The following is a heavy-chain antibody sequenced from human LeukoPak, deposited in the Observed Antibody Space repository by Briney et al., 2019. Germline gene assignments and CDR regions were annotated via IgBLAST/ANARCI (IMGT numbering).Heavy chain of an antibody. J-gene: IGHJ4*02. CDR1: GDSISSSNLY. V-gene: IGHV4-39*01. CDR2: VHYSGST. D-gene: IGHD3-22*01. CDR3: ARPTYYDNSGYYY. Sequence: PSETLSLTCTVSGDSISSSNLYWGWIRQPPGQELEGVGSVHYSGSTYYNPSLKSRVTISVDTSKNQFSLKLTSVTAADTAVYYCARPTYYDNSGYYYWGQGTLVTVSS.